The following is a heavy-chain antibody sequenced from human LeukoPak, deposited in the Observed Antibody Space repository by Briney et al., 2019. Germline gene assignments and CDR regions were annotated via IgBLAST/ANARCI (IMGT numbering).Heavy chain of an antibody. D-gene: IGHD2-2*01. J-gene: IGHJ4*02. V-gene: IGHV3-30*02. CDR3: ARDFSCSSTSCAFDY. CDR2: IQYDGTNK. CDR1: GFIFSNYG. Sequence: GGSLRLSCAASGFIFSNYGMHWVRQAPGKGLEWVALIQYDGTNKYYADSVKGRFTISRDNSKNTLYLQINSLRSDDTAVYYCARDFSCSSTSCAFDYWGQGTLVTVSS.